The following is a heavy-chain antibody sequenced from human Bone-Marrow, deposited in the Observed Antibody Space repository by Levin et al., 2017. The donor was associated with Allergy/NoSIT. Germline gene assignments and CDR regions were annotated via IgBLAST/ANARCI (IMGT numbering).Heavy chain of an antibody. CDR2: VDHTGSH. V-gene: IGHV4-34*01. J-gene: IGHJ4*02. Sequence: PSETLSLTCNLYGGPFNTYYWNWIRQPPGKGLEWIGLVDHTGSHKNNPSLRGRVTLSLDTSKKLFSLKLTSVAAADSAMYYCALFTGDPLTDYWGQGTPVTVSS. D-gene: IGHD2-8*02. CDR1: GGPFNTYY. CDR3: ALFTGDPLTDY.